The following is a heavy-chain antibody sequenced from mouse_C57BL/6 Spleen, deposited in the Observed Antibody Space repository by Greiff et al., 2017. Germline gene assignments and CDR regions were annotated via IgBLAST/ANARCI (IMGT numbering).Heavy chain of an antibody. CDR3: AAEGYDDEDY. Sequence: VQLQQPGTELVKPGASVKLSCKASGYTFTSYWMHWVKQRPGQGLEWIGHLNPSNGGPNYNEKFTSKATLTVDKSSSTAYMQLSSLTSEDSAVYYCAAEGYDDEDYWGQGTTLTGSS. V-gene: IGHV1-53*01. D-gene: IGHD2-2*01. CDR1: GYTFTSYW. CDR2: LNPSNGGP. J-gene: IGHJ2*01.